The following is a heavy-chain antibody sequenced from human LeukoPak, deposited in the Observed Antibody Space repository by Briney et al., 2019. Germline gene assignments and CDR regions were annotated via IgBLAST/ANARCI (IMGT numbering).Heavy chain of an antibody. CDR2: IKQDGSEK. V-gene: IGHV3-7*01. J-gene: IGHJ4*02. CDR1: GFTFSTYW. CDR3: VKWGVAADKQD. Sequence: GGSLRLSCEASGFTFSTYWMSWVRQAPGKGLEWVANIKQDGSEKYYVDSVKGRFTISRDNAKNSLCLQMNSLRVEETALYHCVKWGVAADKQDWGQGTLVTVSS. D-gene: IGHD3-10*01.